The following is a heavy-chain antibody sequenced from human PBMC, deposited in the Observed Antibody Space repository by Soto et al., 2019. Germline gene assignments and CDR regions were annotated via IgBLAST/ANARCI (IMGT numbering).Heavy chain of an antibody. Sequence: EVQLLESGGGLVQPGGSLRLSCAASGFTFNNYAMTWVRQAPGKGLEWVSAISGGGDTTSYADSVKGRFTVSRGGSKNSLYMQMSSLRAEDTALYYCAKGRGGSGSLTPRVDFWGQGTRVTVSS. J-gene: IGHJ4*02. D-gene: IGHD3-10*01. CDR1: GFTFNNYA. CDR2: ISGGGDTT. V-gene: IGHV3-23*01. CDR3: AKGRGGSGSLTPRVDF.